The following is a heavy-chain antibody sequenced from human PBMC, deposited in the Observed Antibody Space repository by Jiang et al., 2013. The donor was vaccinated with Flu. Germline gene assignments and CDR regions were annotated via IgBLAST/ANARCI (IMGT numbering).Heavy chain of an antibody. V-gene: IGHV3-74*01. D-gene: IGHD5-12*01. Sequence: HWVRQAPREGADXGSHVLMVMGVVKLRGSVKGRFTISRDNAKGQLYLQMNSLRAEDSAVYYCARGISGHYGVDYWGQGTLVTVSS. CDR2: LMVMGVV. J-gene: IGHJ4*02. CDR3: ARGISGHYGVDY.